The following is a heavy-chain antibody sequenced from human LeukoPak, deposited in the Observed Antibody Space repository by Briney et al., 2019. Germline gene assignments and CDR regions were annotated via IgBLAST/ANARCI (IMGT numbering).Heavy chain of an antibody. CDR2: FDPEDGET. Sequence: ASMKVSCKVSGYTLTELSMHWVRQAPGKGLEWMGGFDPEDGETIYAQKFQGRVTMTEDTSTDTAYMELSSLRSEDTAVYYCARAQAYYDFWSGYYPHDAFDIWGQGTMVTVSS. V-gene: IGHV1-24*01. CDR3: ARAQAYYDFWSGYYPHDAFDI. CDR1: GYTLTELS. J-gene: IGHJ3*02. D-gene: IGHD3-3*01.